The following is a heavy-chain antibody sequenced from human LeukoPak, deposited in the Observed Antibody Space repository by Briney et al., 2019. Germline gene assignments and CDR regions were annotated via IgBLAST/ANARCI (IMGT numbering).Heavy chain of an antibody. CDR2: ISGSGGST. D-gene: IGHD4-11*01. V-gene: IGHV3-23*01. Sequence: GGSLRLSCAASGFTFSSYAMSWVRQAPGKGLGWVSAISGSGGSTYYADSVKGRFTISRDNSKNTLYLQMSSLRAEDTAVYYCAKDYISSTVPTGWFDPWGQGTLVTVSS. CDR3: AKDYISSTVPTGWFDP. J-gene: IGHJ5*02. CDR1: GFTFSSYA.